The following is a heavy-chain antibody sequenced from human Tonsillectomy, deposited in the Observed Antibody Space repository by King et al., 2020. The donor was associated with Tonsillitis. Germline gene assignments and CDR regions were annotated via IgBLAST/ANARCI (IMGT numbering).Heavy chain of an antibody. Sequence: EVQLVQSGGVVVQPGGSLRLSCAASGFNFDDYTMHWVRQAPGKGLEWVSLISWDGGTTYYADSVKGRFTISRDNSKNSLYLQVSSLRTEDTALYYCASIAVADTFPSGGLMDVWGQGTTVTVS. J-gene: IGHJ6*02. D-gene: IGHD6-19*01. V-gene: IGHV3-43*01. CDR1: GFNFDDYT. CDR3: ASIAVADTFPSGGLMDV. CDR2: ISWDGGTT.